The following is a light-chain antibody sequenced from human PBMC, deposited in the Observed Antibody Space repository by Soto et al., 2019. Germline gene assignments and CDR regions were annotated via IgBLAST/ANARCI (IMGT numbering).Light chain of an antibody. V-gene: IGKV1-27*01. CDR2: AAS. J-gene: IGKJ4*01. CDR1: QGISNY. CDR3: QKYTNVPA. Sequence: DIQMTQSPSSLSASVGDRVTITCRASQGISNYLAWYQQIPAKVPKLLISAASTLQSGVPSRFSGSGSGTDCTHTISSLQPEDVATYYCQKYTNVPAFGGGTKVEIK.